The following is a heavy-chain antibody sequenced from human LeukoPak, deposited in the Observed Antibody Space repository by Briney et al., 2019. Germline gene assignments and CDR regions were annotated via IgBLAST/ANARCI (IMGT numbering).Heavy chain of an antibody. V-gene: IGHV4-34*01. CDR1: GGSFSGYY. Sequence: SETLSLTCAVYGGSFSGYYWSWIRQPPGKGLEWIGEINHSGSTNYNPSLKSRVTISVDTSKNQFSLKLSSVTAADTAVYYCAREQVATFGFFDYWGQGTLVTVSS. D-gene: IGHD3-16*01. CDR2: INHSGST. CDR3: AREQVATFGFFDY. J-gene: IGHJ4*02.